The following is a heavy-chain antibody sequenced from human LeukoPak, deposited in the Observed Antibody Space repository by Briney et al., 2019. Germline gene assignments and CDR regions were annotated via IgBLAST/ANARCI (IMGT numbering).Heavy chain of an antibody. V-gene: IGHV3-30*03. J-gene: IGHJ4*02. D-gene: IGHD2-15*01. CDR1: GFTFGSCW. CDR2: ISYDGSNK. CDR3: ASGYCSGGSCSDFDY. Sequence: GGSLRLSCAASGFTFGSCWMNWVRQTPGKGLEWVAVISYDGSNKYYADSVKGRFTISRDNSKNTLYLQMNSLRAEDTAVYYCASGYCSGGSCSDFDYWGQGTLVTVSS.